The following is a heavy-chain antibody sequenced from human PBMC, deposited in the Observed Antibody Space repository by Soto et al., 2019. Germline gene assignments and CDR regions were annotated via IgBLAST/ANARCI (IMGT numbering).Heavy chain of an antibody. CDR1: GFTFSSYA. CDR3: ARDSLGLGS. V-gene: IGHV3-30-3*01. J-gene: IGHJ5*02. D-gene: IGHD3-16*01. CDR2: ISYDGSNK. Sequence: PGGSLRLSCAASGFTFSSYAMHWVRQAPGKGLEWVAVISYDGSNKYYADSVKGRFTISRDNSKNTLYLQMNSLRAEETAVYYCARDSLGLGSWGQGTLVTVSS.